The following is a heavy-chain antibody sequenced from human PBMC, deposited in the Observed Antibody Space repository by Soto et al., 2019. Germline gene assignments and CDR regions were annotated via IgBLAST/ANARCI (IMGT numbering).Heavy chain of an antibody. V-gene: IGHV3-33*01. CDR3: ARWGIAACDY. CDR2: IWYDGSNK. CDR1: GFTFSSYG. J-gene: IGHJ4*02. D-gene: IGHD6-13*01. Sequence: QVQLVESGGGVVQPGRSLRLSCAASGFTFSSYGMHWVRQAPGKGLEWVAVIWYDGSNKYYADSVKGRFNISRDNSKNTLYLQMKSLRSEDTAVYYCARWGIAACDYWGQGTLVTASS.